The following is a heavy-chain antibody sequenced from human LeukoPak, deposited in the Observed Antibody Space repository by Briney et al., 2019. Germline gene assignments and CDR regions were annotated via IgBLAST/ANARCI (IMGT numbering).Heavy chain of an antibody. J-gene: IGHJ4*02. V-gene: IGHV4-38-2*01. CDR3: ARLGYCSSTSCYPDY. CDR1: GYSISSLYY. Sequence: PSETLSLTCAVSGYSISSLYYWGWIRPPPGKGLEWITSIHHSGRTDYNPFLKIRVTISVDTTKNQCSLKLRYVTAADTAVYYCARLGYCSSTSCYPDYWGQGTLVTVSS. CDR2: IHHSGRT. D-gene: IGHD2-2*01.